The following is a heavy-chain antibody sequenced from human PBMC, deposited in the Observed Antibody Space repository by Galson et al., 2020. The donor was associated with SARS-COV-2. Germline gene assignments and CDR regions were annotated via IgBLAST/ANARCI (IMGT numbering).Heavy chain of an antibody. D-gene: IGHD3-22*01. CDR1: RFTFSSYE. V-gene: IGHV3-48*03. CDR3: AIDGNYYDSSGYYYVIPLDY. J-gene: IGHJ4*02. Sequence: GESLKISCAASRFTFSSYEMNWVRQAPGKGLEWVSYISSSGSTIYYADSVKGRFTISRDNAKNSLYLQMNSLRAEDTAVYYCAIDGNYYDSSGYYYVIPLDYWGQGTLVTVSS. CDR2: ISSSGSTI.